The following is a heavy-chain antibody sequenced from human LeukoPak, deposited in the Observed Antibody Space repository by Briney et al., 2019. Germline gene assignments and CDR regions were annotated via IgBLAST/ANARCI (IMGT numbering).Heavy chain of an antibody. J-gene: IGHJ1*01. CDR3: AKESRYYDSSGYYYEYFQH. D-gene: IGHD3-22*01. CDR1: GFTFSSYG. V-gene: IGHV3-30*18. Sequence: PGGSLRLSCAASGFTFSSYGMHWVRQAPGKGLEWVAVISYGGSNKYYADSVKGRFTISRDNSKNTLYLQMNSLRAEDTAVYYCAKESRYYDSSGYYYEYFQHWGQGTLVTVS. CDR2: ISYGGSNK.